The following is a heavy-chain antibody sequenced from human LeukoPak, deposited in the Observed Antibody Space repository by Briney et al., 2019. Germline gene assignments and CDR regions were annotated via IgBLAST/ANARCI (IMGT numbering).Heavy chain of an antibody. V-gene: IGHV4-30-4*01. CDR1: GGSLSNGDYY. CDR2: IYYSGST. J-gene: IGHJ5*02. CDR3: ARSEGYAFDP. Sequence: SQTLSLTCIVFGGSLSNGDYYWSWIRQPPGTGLEWNGYIYYSGSTFYNPSLKSRVTISLDTSKSQFSLKLSSVTAADTAVYYCARSEGYAFDPWGQGTLVTVSS. D-gene: IGHD2-15*01.